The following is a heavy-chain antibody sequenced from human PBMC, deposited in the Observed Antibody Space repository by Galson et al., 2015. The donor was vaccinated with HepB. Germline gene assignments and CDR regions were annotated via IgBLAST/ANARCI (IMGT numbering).Heavy chain of an antibody. CDR3: AREGSPSHYNNTLDV. D-gene: IGHD3-9*01. CDR2: ISYDGTNK. Sequence: SLRLSCAASGFIFSNYGIHWVRQAPGKGLQWVALISYDGTNKYYADSVRGRFTISRDNSKNTLYLQMNSLTTEDAAVYYCAREGSPSHYNNTLDVWGQGTTVTVSS. J-gene: IGHJ6*02. V-gene: IGHV3-30*03. CDR1: GFIFSNYG.